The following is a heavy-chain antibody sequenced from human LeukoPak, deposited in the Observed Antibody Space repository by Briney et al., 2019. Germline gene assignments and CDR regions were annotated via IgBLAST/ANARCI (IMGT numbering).Heavy chain of an antibody. CDR1: GFTFSSYW. J-gene: IGHJ3*02. CDR2: IKQDGSEK. V-gene: IGHV3-7*01. CDR3: ARGYWYDAFDI. D-gene: IGHD3-10*01. Sequence: PGGSLGLSCAASGFTFSSYWMSWVRQAPGKGLEWVANIKQDGSEKYYVDSVKGRFTISRDNAKNSLYLQMNSLRAEDTAVYYCARGYWYDAFDIWGQGTMVTVSS.